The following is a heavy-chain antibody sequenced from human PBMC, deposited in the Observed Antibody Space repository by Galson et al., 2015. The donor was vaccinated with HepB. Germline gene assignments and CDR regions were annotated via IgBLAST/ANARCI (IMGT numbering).Heavy chain of an antibody. CDR2: ISSSSSYI. J-gene: IGHJ3*02. Sequence: SLRLSCAASGFTFSSYSMNWVRQAPGKGLEWVSSISSSSSYIYYADSVKGRFTISRDNAKNSLYLQMNSLRAEDTAVYYCARDRVAWGAFDIWGQGTMVTVSS. CDR3: ARDRVAWGAFDI. D-gene: IGHD5-12*01. CDR1: GFTFSSYS. V-gene: IGHV3-21*01.